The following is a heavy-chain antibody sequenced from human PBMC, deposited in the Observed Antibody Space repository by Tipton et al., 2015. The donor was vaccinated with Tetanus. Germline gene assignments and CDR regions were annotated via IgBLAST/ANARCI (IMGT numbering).Heavy chain of an antibody. CDR3: ARVGFGYSGSLFYGF. J-gene: IGHJ4*01. CDR1: GGSISSYY. Sequence: LRLSCTVSGGSISSYYWSWIRQPPGKGLEWIGNIYYSGSTNYNPSLKSRVTISVDTSKNQFFMKLSSVTAADTAVYYCARVGFGYSGSLFYGFWAQGSLVTVSS. CDR2: IYYSGST. V-gene: IGHV4-59*01. D-gene: IGHD5-12*01.